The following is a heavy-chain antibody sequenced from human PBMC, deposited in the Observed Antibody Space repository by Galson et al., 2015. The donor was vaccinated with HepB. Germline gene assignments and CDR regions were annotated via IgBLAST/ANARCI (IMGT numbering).Heavy chain of an antibody. D-gene: IGHD6-13*01. V-gene: IGHV1-69*04. CDR2: IIPILGIA. CDR3: ARAAYSSSWWGQGFDY. CDR1: GGTFSSYA. J-gene: IGHJ4*02. Sequence: SVKVSCKASGGTFSSYAISWVRQAPGQGLEWMGRIIPILGIANYAQKFQGRVTITADKSTSTAYMELSSLRSEDTAVYYCARAAYSSSWWGQGFDYWGQGTLVTVSS.